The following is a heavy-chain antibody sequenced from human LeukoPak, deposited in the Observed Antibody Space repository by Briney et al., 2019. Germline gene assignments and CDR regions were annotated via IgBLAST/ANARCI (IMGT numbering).Heavy chain of an antibody. CDR2: IYYSGST. CDR3: ARILSYYDRRGYYPPQY. V-gene: IGHV4-39*01. J-gene: IGHJ4*02. Sequence: SSETLSLTCTVSGGSISSSSYYWGWIRQPPGKGLEWIGSIYYSGSTYYNPSLKSRVTISVDTSKNQFSLKLSSRTAADTAVYYCARILSYYDRRGYYPPQYWGQGTPVTASS. CDR1: GGSISSSSYY. D-gene: IGHD3-22*01.